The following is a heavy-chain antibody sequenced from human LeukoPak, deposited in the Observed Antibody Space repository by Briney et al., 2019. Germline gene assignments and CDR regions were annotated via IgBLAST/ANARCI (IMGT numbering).Heavy chain of an antibody. D-gene: IGHD1-20*01. Sequence: SETLSLTCTASGGSITSYYWSWLRQPPGKGLEWIGYIYTRGSTNSAPSLKSRVTISADTSKNQFSLKLSSVTAADTAVYYCARHYNYNWNYLDYWGQGTLVTVSS. J-gene: IGHJ4*02. CDR3: ARHYNYNWNYLDY. CDR2: IYTRGST. V-gene: IGHV4-4*09. CDR1: GGSITSYY.